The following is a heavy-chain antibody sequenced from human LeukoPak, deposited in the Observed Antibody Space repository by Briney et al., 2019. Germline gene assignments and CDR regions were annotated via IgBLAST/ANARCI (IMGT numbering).Heavy chain of an antibody. CDR3: ARAAYDISGYLTL. Sequence: GGSLRLSCVASGFTFSSYGMHWVRQAPGKGLEWVAVIWYDGTNKYYADSVKGRFTISRDSPKNTLYLQMNSLRAEDTAVYYCARAAYDISGYLTLWGQGTLVTVSS. CDR1: GFTFSSYG. V-gene: IGHV3-33*01. D-gene: IGHD3-22*01. J-gene: IGHJ4*02. CDR2: IWYDGTNK.